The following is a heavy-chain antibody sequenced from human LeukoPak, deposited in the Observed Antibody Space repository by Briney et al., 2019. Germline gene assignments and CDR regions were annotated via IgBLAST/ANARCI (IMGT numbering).Heavy chain of an antibody. CDR2: ISAYNGNT. D-gene: IGHD3-22*01. CDR3: ARDHDYYDSSGYYPPGGGY. CDR1: GYTFTSYG. V-gene: IGHV1-18*01. Sequence: ASVKVSCKASGYTFTSYGISWVRQAPGQGLEWMGWISAYNGNTNYAQKLQGRVTMTTDTSTSTAYMELRSLRSDDTAVCYCARDHDYYDSSGYYPPGGGYWGQGTLVTVSS. J-gene: IGHJ4*02.